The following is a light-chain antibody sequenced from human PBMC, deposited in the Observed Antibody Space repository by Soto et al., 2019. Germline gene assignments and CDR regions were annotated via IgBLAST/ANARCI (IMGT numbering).Light chain of an antibody. J-gene: IGKJ2*01. CDR1: QSVSSC. CDR3: QQCNNWPRT. Sequence: EIVLTQSPATLSLSPGERATLSCRASQSVSSCLAWYQQKPGQAPRLLIYDASNRVTGIPARFSGSGSGTEFTLTISSLEPEDFAVYYCQQCNNWPRTFGQGTKLEIK. CDR2: DAS. V-gene: IGKV3-11*01.